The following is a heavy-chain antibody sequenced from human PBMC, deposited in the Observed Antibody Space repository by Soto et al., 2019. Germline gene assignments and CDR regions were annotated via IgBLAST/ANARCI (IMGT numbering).Heavy chain of an antibody. V-gene: IGHV1-2*02. J-gene: IGHJ4*02. D-gene: IGHD3-3*01. CDR2: INLNDGGT. Sequence: QVQLVQSGTEVKKPGASVRVSCKASEYSFGDYYLHWLRQAPGQGLEWMGWINLNDGGTNYARKFQGRVTMTSDESITTVYRELSILLYAGTAVYYCLRDEPSQQSIFVRWGQGTMVTVSS. CDR1: EYSFGDYY. CDR3: LRDEPSQQSIFVR.